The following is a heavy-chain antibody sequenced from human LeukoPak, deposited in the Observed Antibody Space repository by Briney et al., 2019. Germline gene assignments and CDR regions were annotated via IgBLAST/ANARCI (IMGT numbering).Heavy chain of an antibody. CDR1: GYTFIGYY. V-gene: IGHV1-2*02. CDR3: AREQQLVQGNWFDP. CDR2: INPNSGDT. D-gene: IGHD6-13*01. Sequence: GASVKVSCKASGYTFIGYYMYWVRQAPGQGLEWMGRINPNSGDTIYAQKFQGRVTMTRDTSTSTVYMELSSLRSEDTAVYYCAREQQLVQGNWFDPWGQGTLVTVSS. J-gene: IGHJ5*02.